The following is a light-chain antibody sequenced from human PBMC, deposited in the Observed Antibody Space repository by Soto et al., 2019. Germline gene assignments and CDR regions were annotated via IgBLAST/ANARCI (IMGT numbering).Light chain of an antibody. Sequence: IVLTQSPGTLSLSPGERATLSCRASQIVSSNLAWYQQKPGQAPRLLIYGASNRATGIPARFSGSGSGTDFTLTISSLEPEDFAVYYCQQRSNWPPITFGQGTRLEIK. CDR3: QQRSNWPPIT. J-gene: IGKJ5*01. V-gene: IGKV3-11*01. CDR2: GAS. CDR1: QIVSSN.